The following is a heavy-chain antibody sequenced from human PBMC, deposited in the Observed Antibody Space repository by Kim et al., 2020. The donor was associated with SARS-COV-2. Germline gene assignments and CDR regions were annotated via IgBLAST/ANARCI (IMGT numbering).Heavy chain of an antibody. D-gene: IGHD3-3*01. CDR2: ISSSSSYI. V-gene: IGHV3-21*01. Sequence: GGSLRLSCAASGFTFSSYSMNWVRQAPGKGLEWVSSISSSSSYIYYADSVKGRFTISRDNAKNSLYLQMNSLRAEDTAVYYCARSSWLLYRYYYYYYMDVWGKGTTVTVSS. CDR3: ARSSWLLYRYYYYYYMDV. CDR1: GFTFSSYS. J-gene: IGHJ6*03.